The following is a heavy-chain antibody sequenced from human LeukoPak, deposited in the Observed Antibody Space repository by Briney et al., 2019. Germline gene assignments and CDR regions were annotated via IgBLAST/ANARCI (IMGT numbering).Heavy chain of an antibody. D-gene: IGHD3-10*01. V-gene: IGHV4-39*01. CDR1: GGSISRNSYY. Sequence: PSETLSLTCTVSGGSISRNSYYWGWIRQPPGKGLEWIGSIHYSGSTHYNPSLKSRVTISVDTSKSQFSLKLSSVTTADTALYYCARYASGSYYWFDPWGQGTLVTVSS. CDR3: ARYASGSYYWFDP. CDR2: IHYSGST. J-gene: IGHJ5*02.